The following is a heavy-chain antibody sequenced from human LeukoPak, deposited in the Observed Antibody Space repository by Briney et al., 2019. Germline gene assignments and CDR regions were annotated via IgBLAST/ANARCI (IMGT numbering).Heavy chain of an antibody. CDR2: ISSSSSSTI. D-gene: IGHD4-11*01. CDR1: GFTFSSYS. J-gene: IGHJ5*02. Sequence: PGGSLRLSRAASGFTFSSYSMNWVRQAPGKGLEWVSYISSSSSSTIYYADSVKGRFTISRDNAKNSLYLQMNSLRAEDTAVYYCARDRYGNYVGRWFDPWGQGTLVTVSS. V-gene: IGHV3-48*04. CDR3: ARDRYGNYVGRWFDP.